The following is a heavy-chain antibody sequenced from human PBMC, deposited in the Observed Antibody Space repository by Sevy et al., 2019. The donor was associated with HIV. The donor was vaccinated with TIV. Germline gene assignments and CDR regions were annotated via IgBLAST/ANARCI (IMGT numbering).Heavy chain of an antibody. Sequence: GGSLRLSCAASGFTFSSYWMTWVRQAPGKGLEWVANIKQDMSEKYYADSVKGRFTISGDNARNSLYLQMESLSAEDTAVYYCARAQQVTMLVVIGGLYFDFWGQGTLVTVSS. D-gene: IGHD3-22*01. CDR1: GFTFSSYW. CDR2: IKQDMSEK. V-gene: IGHV3-7*01. J-gene: IGHJ4*02. CDR3: ARAQQVTMLVVIGGLYFDF.